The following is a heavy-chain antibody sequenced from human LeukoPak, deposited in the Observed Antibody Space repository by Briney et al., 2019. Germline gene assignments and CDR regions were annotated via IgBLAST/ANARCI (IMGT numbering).Heavy chain of an antibody. V-gene: IGHV4-59*01. CDR1: GGSISSYY. J-gene: IGHJ6*03. Sequence: SETLSLSCTVSGGSISSYYWSWIRQPPGKGLEWIGYIYYSGSTNYNPSLKSRVTISVDTSKNQFSLKLSSVTAADTAVYYCARRGSGSPNYYMDVWGKGTTVTISS. CDR3: ARRGSGSPNYYMDV. CDR2: IYYSGST. D-gene: IGHD3-10*01.